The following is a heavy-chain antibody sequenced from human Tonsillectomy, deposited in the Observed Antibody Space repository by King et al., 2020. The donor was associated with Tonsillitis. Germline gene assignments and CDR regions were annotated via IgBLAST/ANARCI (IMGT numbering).Heavy chain of an antibody. CDR3: ANYAVVGYSYDEGYYGMDV. CDR2: ISYDGSNK. CDR1: GFTFSSYG. J-gene: IGHJ6*02. D-gene: IGHD5-18*01. V-gene: IGHV3-30*18. Sequence: QLVQSGGGVVQPGRSLRLSCAASGFTFSSYGMHWVRQAPGKGLEWVAVISYDGSNKYYADSVKGRFTISRDNSKNTLYLQMNSLRAEDTAVYYCANYAVVGYSYDEGYYGMDVWGQWTTVTVSS.